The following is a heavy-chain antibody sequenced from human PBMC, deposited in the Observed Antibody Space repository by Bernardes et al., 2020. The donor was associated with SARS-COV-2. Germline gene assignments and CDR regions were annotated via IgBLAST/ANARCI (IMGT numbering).Heavy chain of an antibody. CDR3: ARQHLGGVTIFGVVTTDRYFDY. D-gene: IGHD3-3*01. V-gene: IGHV4-59*08. Sequence: SETLSLTCTVSGGSISSYYWSWIRQPPGKGLEWIGYIYYSGSTYYNPSLKSRVTISVDTSKNQFSLKLSSVTAADTAVYYCARQHLGGVTIFGVVTTDRYFDYWGQGTLVTVSS. CDR1: GGSISSYY. J-gene: IGHJ4*02. CDR2: IYYSGST.